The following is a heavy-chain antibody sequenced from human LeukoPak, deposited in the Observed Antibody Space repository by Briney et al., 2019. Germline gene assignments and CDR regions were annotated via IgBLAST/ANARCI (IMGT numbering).Heavy chain of an antibody. CDR1: GYTFTSYD. V-gene: IGHV1-8*01. CDR2: MNPNSGNT. CDR3: ARSRAMVRGVTYYYGMDV. Sequence: ASVKVSCRASGYTFTSYDINWVRQATGQGLEWMGWMNPNSGNTGYAQKFQGRVTMTRNTSISTAYMELSSLRSEDTAVYYCARSRAMVRGVTYYYGMDVWGQGTTVTVSS. D-gene: IGHD3-10*01. J-gene: IGHJ6*02.